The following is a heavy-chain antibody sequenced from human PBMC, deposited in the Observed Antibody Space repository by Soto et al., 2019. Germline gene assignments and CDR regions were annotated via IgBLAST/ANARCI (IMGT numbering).Heavy chain of an antibody. V-gene: IGHV1-69*12. CDR2: IIPMFGTA. CDR1: GGTFSTYT. J-gene: IGHJ6*02. D-gene: IGHD2-2*01. CDR3: ARRYCISTSWHYYGMDV. Sequence: QVQLVQSGAEVKKPGSSVKVSCKASGGTFSTYTINWVRQAPGQGLEWMGGIIPMFGTANYAQKFQGRVTITADESTSTAYVELSSLRSEDTAVYYCARRYCISTSWHYYGMDVWGQGTTVTVSS.